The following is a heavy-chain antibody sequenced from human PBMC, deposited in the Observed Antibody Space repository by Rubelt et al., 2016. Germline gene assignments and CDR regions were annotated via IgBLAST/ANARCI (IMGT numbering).Heavy chain of an antibody. CDR1: GYTFTGYY. D-gene: IGHD3-22*01. CDR3: ARIPTQRSYDSSGYHFDY. CDR2: INPNSGGT. J-gene: IGHJ4*02. V-gene: IGHV1-2*02. Sequence: EGKMPGASVKVSCKASGYTFTGYYMHWVRQAPGQGLEWMGWINPNSGGTNYAQKFQGRVTMTRDTSISTDYMELSRLRSDDTAVYYCARIPTQRSYDSSGYHFDYWGQGTLVTVSS.